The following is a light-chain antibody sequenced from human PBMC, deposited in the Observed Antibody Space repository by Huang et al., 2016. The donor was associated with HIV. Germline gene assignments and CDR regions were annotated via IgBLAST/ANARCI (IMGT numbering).Light chain of an antibody. CDR3: QQYNDWPPDPT. V-gene: IGKV3D-15*01. J-gene: IGKJ2*01. CDR1: QSVSSN. Sequence: EIVLTQSPATLSASPGERVTLACRASQSVSSNLAWLQQKPGQAPTLLIYGAASRATGIPVRFSGSGAGTEFTLTISSLQSEDFAFYYCQQYNDWPPDPTFGQGTKLDTK. CDR2: GAA.